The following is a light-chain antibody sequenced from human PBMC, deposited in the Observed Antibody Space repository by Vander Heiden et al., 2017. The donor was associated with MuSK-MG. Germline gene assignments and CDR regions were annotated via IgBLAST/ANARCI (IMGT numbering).Light chain of an antibody. CDR2: AAS. CDR1: QSISSY. V-gene: IGKV1-39*01. Sequence: DIQMTQSPSSLSASVGDGVTITCRASQSISSYLNWYQQKPGKAPKLLIYAASTLQGGVPSRFSGSGSGTDFTLTISSLQPEDFATYYCQQSDSTPLTFGGGTKVEIK. CDR3: QQSDSTPLT. J-gene: IGKJ4*01.